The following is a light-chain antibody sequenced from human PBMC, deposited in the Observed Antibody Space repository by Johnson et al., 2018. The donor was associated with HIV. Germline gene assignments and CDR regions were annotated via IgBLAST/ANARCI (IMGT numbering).Light chain of an antibody. CDR1: SSNIGNNY. V-gene: IGLV1-51*01. CDR3: GTWDISLSVGYV. Sequence: QPVLTQPPSMSAAPGQKVTISCSGSSSNIGNNYVSWYQQLPGTAPKLLIYDNDKRPSGIPDRFSASKSDTSATLGITGLQTGDEANYYCGTWDISLSVGYVFGTGTKVTVL. J-gene: IGLJ1*01. CDR2: DND.